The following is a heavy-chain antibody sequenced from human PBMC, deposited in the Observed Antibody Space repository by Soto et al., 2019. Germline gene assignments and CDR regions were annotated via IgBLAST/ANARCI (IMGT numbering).Heavy chain of an antibody. D-gene: IGHD6-13*01. CDR3: ARDLLYSSRSTVRFDI. Sequence: QVQLVQSGTAVKKPGASVKVSCKASGYTFTNYGISWVRQAPGQGLEWLAWINTYNAHTNYAQKLQGRVTLTTDTSTSTDSMELRSLRSDDTAVYYCARDLLYSSRSTVRFDIWGQGTMVTVSS. J-gene: IGHJ3*02. CDR1: GYTFTNYG. CDR2: INTYNAHT. V-gene: IGHV1-18*01.